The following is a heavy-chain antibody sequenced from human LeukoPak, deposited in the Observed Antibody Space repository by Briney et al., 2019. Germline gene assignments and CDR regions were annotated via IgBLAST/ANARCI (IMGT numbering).Heavy chain of an antibody. CDR2: IKQDGSEK. CDR1: GFTFSSYS. D-gene: IGHD2-2*01. V-gene: IGHV3-7*01. Sequence: GGSLRLSCAASGFTFSSYSMSWVREAPGKGLEWVANIKQDGSEKYYVDSVKGRFTISRDNAKNSLYLQMNSLRAEDTAVYYCARDDCSSISCYHNWFDPWGQGTLVTVSS. J-gene: IGHJ5*02. CDR3: ARDDCSSISCYHNWFDP.